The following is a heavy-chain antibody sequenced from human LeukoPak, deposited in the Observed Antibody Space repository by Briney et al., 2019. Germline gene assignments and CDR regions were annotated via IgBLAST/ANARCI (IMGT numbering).Heavy chain of an antibody. J-gene: IGHJ4*02. CDR2: IIPIFGTA. CDR1: GGTFTSYA. Sequence: GASVKVSCKASGGTFTSYAISWVRQAPGQGLEWMGGIIPIFGTANYAQKFQGRVTITTDESTSTDYMELRSLRSEDTAVYYCARGSIDYHSSGYPLGYWGQGTLVTVSS. CDR3: ARGSIDYHSSGYPLGY. D-gene: IGHD3-22*01. V-gene: IGHV1-69*05.